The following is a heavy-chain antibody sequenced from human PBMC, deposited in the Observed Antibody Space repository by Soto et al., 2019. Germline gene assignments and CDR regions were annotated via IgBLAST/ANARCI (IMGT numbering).Heavy chain of an antibody. CDR3: AKDVDTVGLSDGSGYFDL. CDR1: GFIFRNYA. Sequence: EVQLLESGGGSVQPGGSLRLSCEASGFIFRNYAMSWVRQAPGKGLEWVSSISGSGVDTYYADSVQGRFTISRDNSINTLFLQLSSLRAEDTALYYCAKDVDTVGLSDGSGYFDLWGQGALVTVSS. CDR2: ISGSGVDT. J-gene: IGHJ4*02. V-gene: IGHV3-23*01. D-gene: IGHD3-22*01.